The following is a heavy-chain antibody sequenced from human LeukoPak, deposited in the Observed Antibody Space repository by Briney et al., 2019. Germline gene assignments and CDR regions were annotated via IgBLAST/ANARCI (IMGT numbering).Heavy chain of an antibody. Sequence: GASVKVSCKASGGTFSSYAISWVGQAPGQGLEWMGGIIPICGTENYAQKFQGRVRITPDEHTSTAYMELSSMRYQDTAVYYCERDLGGITIFGVAPVVHYYGMEVWGQGTTVTVSS. CDR3: ERDLGGITIFGVAPVVHYYGMEV. D-gene: IGHD3-3*01. J-gene: IGHJ6*01. CDR2: IIPICGTE. CDR1: GGTFSSYA. V-gene: IGHV1-69*13.